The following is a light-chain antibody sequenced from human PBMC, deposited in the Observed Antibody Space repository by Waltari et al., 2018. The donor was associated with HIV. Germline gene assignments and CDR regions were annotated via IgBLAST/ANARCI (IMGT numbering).Light chain of an antibody. J-gene: IGLJ3*02. CDR3: AAWDDSLNGWV. CDR1: RSNIGSTT. CDR2: SNK. Sequence: QSVLTQPPSASGTPGQRVTISCSGSRSNIGSTTVSWYQQLPGTAPKLFIYSNKQRPSGVPDRFSGSKSVTSASLAISGLQSEDEADYYCAAWDDSLNGWVFGGGTKLTVV. V-gene: IGLV1-44*01.